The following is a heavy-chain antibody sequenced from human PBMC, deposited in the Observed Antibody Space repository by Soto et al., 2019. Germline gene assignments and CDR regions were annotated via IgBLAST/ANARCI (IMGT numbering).Heavy chain of an antibody. D-gene: IGHD2-8*01. Sequence: GGSLRLSCAASGFTFSSYAMSWVRQAPGKGLEWVSAISGSGGSTYYADSVKGRFTISRDNSKNTLYLQMNSLRAEDTAVYYCAKANGGYGGFLIYGMDVWGQGTTVTVSS. V-gene: IGHV3-23*01. CDR1: GFTFSSYA. J-gene: IGHJ6*02. CDR2: ISGSGGST. CDR3: AKANGGYGGFLIYGMDV.